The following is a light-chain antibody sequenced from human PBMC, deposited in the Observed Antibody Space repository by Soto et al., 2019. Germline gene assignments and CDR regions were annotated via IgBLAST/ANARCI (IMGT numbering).Light chain of an antibody. CDR2: AAS. J-gene: IGKJ1*01. V-gene: IGKV3-20*01. Sequence: EIVLTQSPGTLSLSPGERATLSCRASQSVSSSDLAWLQQKPGQSPRLLIYAASRRAAGVPDRFSGSGSGTDFTLTSSKLEPEECAVYYCQQYGSSWTFGQGTKVEI. CDR1: QSVSSSD. CDR3: QQYGSSWT.